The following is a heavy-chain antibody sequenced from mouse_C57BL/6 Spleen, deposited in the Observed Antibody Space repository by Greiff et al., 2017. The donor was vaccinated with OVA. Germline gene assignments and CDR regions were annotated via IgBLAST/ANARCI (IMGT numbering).Heavy chain of an antibody. CDR3: ARYYGSSYNYFDY. Sequence: QVQLQQSGAELVRPGTSVKMSCKASGYTFTNYWIGWAKQRPGHGLEWIGDIYPGGGYTNYNEKFKGKATLTADKSSSTAYMQFSSLTSEDSAIYYCARYYGSSYNYFDYWGQGTTLTVSS. CDR1: GYTFTNYW. J-gene: IGHJ2*01. D-gene: IGHD1-1*01. CDR2: IYPGGGYT. V-gene: IGHV1-63*01.